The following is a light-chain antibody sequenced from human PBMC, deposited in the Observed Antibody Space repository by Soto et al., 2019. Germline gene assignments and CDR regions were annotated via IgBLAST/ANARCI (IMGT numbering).Light chain of an antibody. V-gene: IGLV2-14*01. Sequence: QSALTQPASVSGSPGQSITISCTGTSSDIGAYNYVSWYQQHPGKAPKLMLYEVSNRPSGVSIRFSGSKSGNTASLTISGLQAEDEADYYCNSYTSSSTHYVFGTGNKLTVL. CDR1: SSDIGAYNY. J-gene: IGLJ1*01. CDR3: NSYTSSSTHYV. CDR2: EVS.